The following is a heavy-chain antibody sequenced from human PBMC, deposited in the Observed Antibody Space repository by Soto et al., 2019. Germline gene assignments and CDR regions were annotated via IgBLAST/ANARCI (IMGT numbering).Heavy chain of an antibody. CDR1: GYSFTSYW. J-gene: IGHJ6*03. CDR3: ARQSAPNDYFWESSRRTPYYYYSSMDV. D-gene: IGHD3-16*02. CDR2: IYPGDSDT. Sequence: GESLKISCKGSGYSFTSYWIGWVRQMPGKGLEWMGIIYPGDSDTRYSPSFQGQVTISADNSISTAYLQWSSLKAPDTAMYYCARQSAPNDYFWESSRRTPYYYYSSMDVWGKGTRVTFSS. V-gene: IGHV5-51*01.